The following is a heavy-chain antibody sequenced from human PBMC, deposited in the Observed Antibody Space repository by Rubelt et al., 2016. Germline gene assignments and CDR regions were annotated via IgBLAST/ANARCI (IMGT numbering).Heavy chain of an antibody. D-gene: IGHD3-22*01. CDR1: ELTSLTPNGFW. CDR3: ARELVVGPAEYFQH. V-gene: IGHV3-74*01. J-gene: IGHJ1*01. Sequence: DSRGGLVQPGGSLRLSCAASELTSLTPNGFWMHWVRQAPGMGLVWVARINSDGSSSSYADYVKGRFTISRDNARNTLYLQMDSMRADDTAVYYCARELVVGPAEYFQHWGQGTLVTVSS. CDR2: INSDGSSS.